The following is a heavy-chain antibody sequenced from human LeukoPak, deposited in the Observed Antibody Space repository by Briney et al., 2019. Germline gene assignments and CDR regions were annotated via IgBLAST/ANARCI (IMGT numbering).Heavy chain of an antibody. V-gene: IGHV3-11*06. CDR2: ISSSSSYI. CDR3: ARSYSSGDFREPQSRYDY. CDR1: GFTFSDYY. Sequence: GGSLRLSCAASGFTFSDYYMSWIRQAPGKGLEWVSSISSSSSYIYYADSVKGRFTISRDNAKNSLYLQMNSLRAEDTAVYYCARSYSSGDFREPQSRYDYWGQGALVTVSS. J-gene: IGHJ4*02. D-gene: IGHD2-21*02.